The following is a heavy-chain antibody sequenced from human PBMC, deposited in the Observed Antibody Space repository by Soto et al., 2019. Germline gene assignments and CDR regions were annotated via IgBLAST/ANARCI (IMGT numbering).Heavy chain of an antibody. J-gene: IGHJ4*02. CDR3: ARTTAVPNTLRSRYFFDY. V-gene: IGHV4-61*01. Sequence: SETLSLTCSVSGGSVSNKTYYWSWIRQPPGKRLEWIGHVYYSGTTNYNPSLKSRVTISVDLSKNQFSLRLSSVTTADTALYYCARTTAVPNTLRSRYFFDYWGQGTLVTVSS. D-gene: IGHD4-17*01. CDR1: GGSVSNKTYY. CDR2: VYYSGTT.